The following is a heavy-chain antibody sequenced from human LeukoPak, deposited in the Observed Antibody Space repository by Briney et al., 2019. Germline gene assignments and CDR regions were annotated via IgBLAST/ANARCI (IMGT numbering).Heavy chain of an antibody. CDR3: VKGSGWYFDY. Sequence: GGSLRLSCSASGFTFTTYGMNWVRQAPGKGLEWVSGIGGSGVRTYYADSVKGRFTISRDNSKNTLYLQMNSLTAEDTAVYYCVKGSGWYFDYWGQGILVTVSS. D-gene: IGHD6-19*01. CDR2: IGGSGVRT. J-gene: IGHJ4*02. V-gene: IGHV3-23*01. CDR1: GFTFTTYG.